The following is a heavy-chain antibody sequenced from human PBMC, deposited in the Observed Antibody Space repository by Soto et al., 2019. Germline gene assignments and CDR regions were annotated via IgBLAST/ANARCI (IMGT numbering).Heavy chain of an antibody. CDR3: ARDTTAARLYYYYGMDV. J-gene: IGHJ6*02. V-gene: IGHV3-21*01. D-gene: IGHD6-6*01. CDR1: GFTFSSYS. Sequence: EVQLVESGGGLVKPGGSLRLSCAASGFTFSSYSMNWVRQAPGKGLEWVSSISSSSSYIYYAGSVKGRFTISRDNANNSLYLQMNSLRAEDTAVYYCARDTTAARLYYYYGMDVWGQGTTVTVSS. CDR2: ISSSSSYI.